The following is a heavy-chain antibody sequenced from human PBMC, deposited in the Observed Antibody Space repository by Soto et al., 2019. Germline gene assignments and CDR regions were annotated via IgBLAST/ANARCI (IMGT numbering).Heavy chain of an antibody. CDR1: GFSLTTRVVG. CDR3: AHNPRGYCYHFAY. Sequence: QITLKESGPTLVKPTQTLTLTCTFSGFSLTTRVVGVGWIRQPPGKALEWLALVYGDDDEGYSPSLKSRLTITRDTTKHQVVLTMTNMDSVDTATYSCAHNPRGYCYHFAYWGQGTLVTVSS. CDR2: VYGDDDE. V-gene: IGHV2-5*02. D-gene: IGHD5-18*01. J-gene: IGHJ4*02.